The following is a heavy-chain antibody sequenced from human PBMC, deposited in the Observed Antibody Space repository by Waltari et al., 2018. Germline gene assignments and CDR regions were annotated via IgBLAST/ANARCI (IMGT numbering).Heavy chain of an antibody. V-gene: IGHV3-7*01. CDR1: GFTFNNCW. D-gene: IGHD2-15*01. CDR2: MKQDGSEI. CDR3: AGEVAVNAFDI. Sequence: EVRLVESGGGLVQPGGSLRLSCEASGFTFNNCWMNWVRQAPGKGLGGVANMKQDGSEIYCVDSVKGRFTISRDNAKNSLFLQMNSLRAEDTAVYYCAGEVAVNAFDIWGPGTVVTVSA. J-gene: IGHJ3*02.